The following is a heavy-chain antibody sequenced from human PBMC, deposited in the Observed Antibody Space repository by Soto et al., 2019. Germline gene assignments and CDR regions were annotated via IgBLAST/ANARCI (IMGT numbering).Heavy chain of an antibody. CDR1: GGSISNYY. V-gene: IGHV4-59*01. CDR2: IFSSGSA. Sequence: SETLSLTCTVSGGSISNYYWSWIRPAPGKGLEWIGYIFSSGSAHYSPSLKSRVTMSVDTSKNQFSLKLSSVTAADTAVYYCARARSDDYYDSGGYTPAFSFIDYWGQGTLVTVSS. J-gene: IGHJ4*02. D-gene: IGHD3-22*01. CDR3: ARARSDDYYDSGGYTPAFSFIDY.